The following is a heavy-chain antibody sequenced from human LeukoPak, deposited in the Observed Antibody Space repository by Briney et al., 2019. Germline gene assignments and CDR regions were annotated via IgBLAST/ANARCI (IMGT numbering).Heavy chain of an antibody. CDR2: IYTSGNT. CDR3: ARAPTFEGVIVFDP. D-gene: IGHD3-16*02. CDR1: GASITSYY. J-gene: IGHJ5*02. V-gene: IGHV4-4*07. Sequence: SETLSLTCTVSGASITSYYWSWLRHPAGKGLEWIGLIYTSGNTNYNPSLKSRVTMSQDMSKNQISLNLNSVTAADTAVYYCARAPTFEGVIVFDPWGQGTLVTVSS.